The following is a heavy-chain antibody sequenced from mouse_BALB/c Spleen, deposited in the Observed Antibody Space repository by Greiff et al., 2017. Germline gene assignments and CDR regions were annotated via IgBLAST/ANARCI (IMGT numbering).Heavy chain of an antibody. CDR2: ISSGGSYT. J-gene: IGHJ1*01. CDR1: GFTFSSYG. CDR3: ARPYDYGYWYFDV. Sequence: EVHLVESGGDLVKPGGSLKLSCAASGFTFSSYGMSWVRQTPDKRLEWVATISSGGSYTYYPDSVKGRFTISRDNAKNTLYLQMSSLKSEDTAMYYCARPYDYGYWYFDVWGAGTTVTVSS. D-gene: IGHD2-4*01. V-gene: IGHV5-6*01.